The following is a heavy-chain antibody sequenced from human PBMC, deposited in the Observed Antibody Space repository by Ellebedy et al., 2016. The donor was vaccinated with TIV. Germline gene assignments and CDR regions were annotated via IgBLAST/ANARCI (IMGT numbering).Heavy chain of an antibody. Sequence: AASVKVSCKASGYTFTSYGISWVRQAPGQGLEWMGWISAYNGNTNYAQKLQGRVTMTTDTSTSTAYMELRSLRADETAVQYCAREDGDTAMVTLSGMDVWGQGTTVTVSS. CDR3: AREDGDTAMVTLSGMDV. D-gene: IGHD5-18*01. V-gene: IGHV1-18*01. CDR2: ISAYNGNT. CDR1: GYTFTSYG. J-gene: IGHJ6*02.